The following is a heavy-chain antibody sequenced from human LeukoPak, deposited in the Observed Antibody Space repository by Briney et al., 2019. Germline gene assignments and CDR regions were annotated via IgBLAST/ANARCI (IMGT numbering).Heavy chain of an antibody. D-gene: IGHD3-22*01. J-gene: IGHJ3*02. CDR3: AGQRGGYWQGAFDI. V-gene: IGHV1-69*02. CDR2: IIPILGIA. Sequence: SVKVSCKASGGTFSSYTISWVRQAPGQGLEWMGRIIPILGIANYAQKFQGRVTITADKSTSTAYMGLSSLRSEDTAVYYCAGQRGGYWQGAFDIWGQGTMVTVSS. CDR1: GGTFSSYT.